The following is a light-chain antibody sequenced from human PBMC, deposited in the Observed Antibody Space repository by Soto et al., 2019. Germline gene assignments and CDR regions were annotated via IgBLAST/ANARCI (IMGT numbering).Light chain of an antibody. CDR1: KLGDKF. CDR2: QDT. Sequence: SYELTQPPSVSVSPGQTASITCSGDKLGDKFACWYQQKPGQSPLLVIYQDTWRPSGIPERFSGSNSGNTATLTISGTQSVDEADYYCQAWDSSSVIFGGGTQLTVL. V-gene: IGLV3-1*01. J-gene: IGLJ2*01. CDR3: QAWDSSSVI.